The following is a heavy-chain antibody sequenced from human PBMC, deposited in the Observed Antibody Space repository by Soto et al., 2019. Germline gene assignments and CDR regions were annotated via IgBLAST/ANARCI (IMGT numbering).Heavy chain of an antibody. V-gene: IGHV4-59*01. Sequence: SETQSLTYTVSGGSIPSSYWSWIRRPPCKGLEWIAYIYDTGISGYTPSTSYNPSLKSRVTMSVDTSKSQFSLKLTSVTAADTAVYYCARGEDAFFYYGLDVWGQGITVTVSS. J-gene: IGHJ6*02. CDR3: ARGEDAFFYYGLDV. CDR2: IYDTGISGYTPST. CDR1: GGSIPSSY.